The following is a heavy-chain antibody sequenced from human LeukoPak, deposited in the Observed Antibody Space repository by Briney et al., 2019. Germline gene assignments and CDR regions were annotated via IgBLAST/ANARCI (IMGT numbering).Heavy chain of an antibody. CDR1: GGSISSGGYY. CDR3: ARGARWMEYQLTPFDY. D-gene: IGHD2-2*01. CDR2: IYYSGST. Sequence: PSETLSLTCTVSGGSISSGGYYWSLIRQPPGKGLEWIGYIYYSGSTYYNPSLKSRVAISVDTSKNHFSLKLSSVTAADTAVYYCARGARWMEYQLTPFDYWGQGTLVTVSS. V-gene: IGHV4-31*03. J-gene: IGHJ4*02.